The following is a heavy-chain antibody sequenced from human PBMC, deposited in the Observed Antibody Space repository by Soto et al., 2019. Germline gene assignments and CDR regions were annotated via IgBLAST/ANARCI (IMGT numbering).Heavy chain of an antibody. CDR1: GFTLSSSV. J-gene: IGHJ3*02. Sequence: GGSLRLSCEASGFTLSSSVMHWVRQAPGKRLEWLSVISVDGRNDLHAGAVKGRFTISRDISKNMVYLQMNDLRPDDTAMYFCAKEGHTSGRCGCFNIWGQGTMVTVSS. CDR3: AKEGHTSGRCGCFNI. V-gene: IGHV3-30*18. CDR2: ISVDGRND. D-gene: IGHD6-19*01.